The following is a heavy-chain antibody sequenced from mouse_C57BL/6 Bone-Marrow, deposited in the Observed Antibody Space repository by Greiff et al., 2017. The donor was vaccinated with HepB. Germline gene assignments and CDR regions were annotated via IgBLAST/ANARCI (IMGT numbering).Heavy chain of an antibody. CDR1: GYTFTSYW. Sequence: QVQLKQPGAELVMPGASVKLSCKASGYTFTSYWMHWVKQRPGQGLEWIGEIDPSDSYTNYNQKFKGKSTLTVDKSSSTAYMQLSSLTSEDSAVYYCASNYGSRGPFDVWGTGTTVTVSS. J-gene: IGHJ1*03. V-gene: IGHV1-69*01. CDR2: IDPSDSYT. CDR3: ASNYGSRGPFDV. D-gene: IGHD1-1*01.